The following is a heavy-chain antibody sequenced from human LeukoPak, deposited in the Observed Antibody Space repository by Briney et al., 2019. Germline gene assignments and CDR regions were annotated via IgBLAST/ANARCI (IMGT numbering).Heavy chain of an antibody. J-gene: IGHJ4*02. CDR3: AREESGGWRYFDS. Sequence: GESLKVSCQVSGYTFTDYWIGWVRHVSGKGLVWMGIIFPGDSDTKYSPSFQGHVTISVDKSISTAYLQWSSLKASDTATYYCAREESGGWRYFDSWGQGTLVTVFS. CDR2: IFPGDSDT. V-gene: IGHV5-51*01. D-gene: IGHD6-19*01. CDR1: GYTFTDYW.